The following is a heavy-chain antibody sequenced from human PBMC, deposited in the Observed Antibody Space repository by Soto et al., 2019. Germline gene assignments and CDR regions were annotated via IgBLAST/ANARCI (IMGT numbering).Heavy chain of an antibody. CDR1: GYSFTSYW. V-gene: IGHV5-51*01. CDR2: IYPGDSDT. CDR3: ARRKKRYYDFWSGYSTAYFDY. D-gene: IGHD3-3*01. J-gene: IGHJ4*02. Sequence: PGESLKISCKGSGYSFTSYWIGWVRQMPGKGLEWMGIIYPGDSDTRYSPSFQGQVTISADKSISTAYLQWSSLKASDTAMYYCARRKKRYYDFWSGYSTAYFDYWGQGTLVTVSS.